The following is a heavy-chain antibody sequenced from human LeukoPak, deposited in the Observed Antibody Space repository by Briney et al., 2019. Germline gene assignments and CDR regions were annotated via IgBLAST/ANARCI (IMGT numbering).Heavy chain of an antibody. V-gene: IGHV1-69*13. J-gene: IGHJ6*03. Sequence: ASVKVSCKASGGTFSSYAISWVRQAPGQGLEWMGGIIPIFGTANYAQKFQGRVTITADESTSTAYMELSSLRSEDTAVYYCARVVLSGYDFYYCMDVWGKGTTVTVSS. CDR1: GGTFSSYA. CDR2: IIPIFGTA. D-gene: IGHD5-12*01. CDR3: ARVVLSGYDFYYCMDV.